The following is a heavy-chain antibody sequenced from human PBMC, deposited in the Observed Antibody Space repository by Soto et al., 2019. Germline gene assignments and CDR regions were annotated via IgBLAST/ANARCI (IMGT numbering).Heavy chain of an antibody. CDR3: ARWPQPRYTADPYAVDV. V-gene: IGHV1-69*11. CDR1: GGTFSSSG. CDR2: IVPSLDTT. D-gene: IGHD3-16*02. Sequence: QVHLVQSGTEVQKPGSSVKVSCKASGGTFSSSGFSWVRQAPGQGLEWMGMIVPSLDTTNYAQKFQARVTITADEVTTTAYMESRSLRSEDTAVYYCARWPQPRYTADPYAVDVWGQGTRVIVSS. J-gene: IGHJ6*02.